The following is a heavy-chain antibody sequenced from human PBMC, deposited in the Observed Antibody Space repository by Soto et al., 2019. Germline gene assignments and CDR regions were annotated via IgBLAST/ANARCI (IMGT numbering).Heavy chain of an antibody. J-gene: IGHJ4*02. Sequence: EVQLVDSGGGLVQPGRSLRLSCAASGFTFDIYAMHWVRQAPGKGLEWVSRISLNSGTRGYADSVKGRFTISRDNAKNSLYLQMDSLRTEDTAFYYCAKELGGYSYGYELDHWGQVTLVDVSS. CDR1: GFTFDIYA. CDR2: ISLNSGTR. D-gene: IGHD5-18*01. V-gene: IGHV3-9*01. CDR3: AKELGGYSYGYELDH.